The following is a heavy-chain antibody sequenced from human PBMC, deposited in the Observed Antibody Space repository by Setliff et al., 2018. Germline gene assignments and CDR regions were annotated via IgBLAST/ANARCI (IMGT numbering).Heavy chain of an antibody. CDR2: ISSSSRYI. CDR3: ARDRISRYYDSGAHAFDI. D-gene: IGHD3-22*01. CDR1: GFTLRDYM. V-gene: IGHV3-21*04. Sequence: PGGSLRLSCTVSGFTLRDYMMDWVRQAPGKGLEWVSSISSSSRYIYYADSVKGRFTISRDNAKNSLYLQMNSLRAEDTAVYYCARDRISRYYDSGAHAFDIWGQGTMVTVSS. J-gene: IGHJ3*02.